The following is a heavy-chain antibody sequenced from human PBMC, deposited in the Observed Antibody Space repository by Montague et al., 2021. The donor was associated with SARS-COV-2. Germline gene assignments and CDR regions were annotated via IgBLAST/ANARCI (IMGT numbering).Heavy chain of an antibody. V-gene: IGHV3-30*04. CDR1: GFAFGLYT. CDR3: TRIGDGFNQASAYDS. D-gene: IGHD3-10*01. Sequence: SLRLSCAASGFAFGLYTLHWVRRAPGKGLEWLAVLSHDGTHMYVADSVKGRFTISRDNSKNMLYLQMNGLRVEDSAVYFCTRIGDGFNQASAYDSWGRGTLVTVAS. CDR2: LSHDGTHM. J-gene: IGHJ4*02.